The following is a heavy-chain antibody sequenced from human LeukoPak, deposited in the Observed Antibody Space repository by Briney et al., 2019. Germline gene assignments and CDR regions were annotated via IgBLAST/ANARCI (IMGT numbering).Heavy chain of an antibody. D-gene: IGHD3-22*01. CDR1: GFTFGSYA. Sequence: PGGSLRLSCAASGFTFGSYAMSWVRQAPGKGLEWVSAISGSGGSTYYADSVKGRFTISRDNAKNSLYLQMNSLRAEDTAVYYCAREGYYYDSSGYPIDSWGQGTLVTVSS. CDR3: AREGYYYDSSGYPIDS. CDR2: ISGSGGST. V-gene: IGHV3-23*01. J-gene: IGHJ4*02.